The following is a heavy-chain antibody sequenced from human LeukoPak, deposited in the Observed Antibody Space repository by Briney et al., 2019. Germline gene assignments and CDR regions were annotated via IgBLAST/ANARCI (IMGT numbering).Heavy chain of an antibody. D-gene: IGHD6-19*01. CDR2: FSAYNGVT. CDR3: ERDPWNSSGWYWPDC. CDR1: LGTFTTYA. J-gene: IGHJ4*02. V-gene: IGHV1-18*01. Sequence: GAPVKVSCKASLGTFTTYAISGVRQPPVHGVEWRGGFSAYNGVTNDAQKLQGRVTMTTNTSTSTAYMELRGLRSDDAAVYYCERDPWNSSGWYWPDCWGQGTLVTVSS.